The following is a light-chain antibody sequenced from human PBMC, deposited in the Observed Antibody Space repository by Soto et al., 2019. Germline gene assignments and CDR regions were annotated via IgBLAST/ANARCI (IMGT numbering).Light chain of an antibody. CDR1: QGISNY. J-gene: IGKJ1*01. CDR2: AAS. Sequence: IQMTQSPPSLSASVGDRVTITFRASQGISNYLAWYQQKPGELPKLVIYAASILQTGVPSRFSGSGSGTDFSLTISSLQPEDVATYFCQKYNSPPRTFGQGTKVDI. CDR3: QKYNSPPRT. V-gene: IGKV1-27*01.